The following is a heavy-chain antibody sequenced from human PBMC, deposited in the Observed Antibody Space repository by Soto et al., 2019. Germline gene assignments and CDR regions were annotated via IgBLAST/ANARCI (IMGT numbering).Heavy chain of an antibody. CDR3: AVRFGELLGDAFDI. J-gene: IGHJ3*02. CDR2: ISYDGSNK. V-gene: IGHV3-30*03. Sequence: GGSLRLSCAASGFTFSSYGMHWVRQAPGKGLEWVAVISYDGSNKYYADSVKGRFTISRDNSKNTLYLQMNSLKAEDTAVYYCAVRFGELLGDAFDIWGQGTMVTVSS. D-gene: IGHD3-10*01. CDR1: GFTFSSYG.